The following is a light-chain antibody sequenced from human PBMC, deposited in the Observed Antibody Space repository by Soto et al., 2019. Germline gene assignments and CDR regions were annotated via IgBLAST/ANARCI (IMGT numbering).Light chain of an antibody. Sequence: DIQMTQSPSTLSGSVGDRVTITCRASQTISSWLAWYQQKPGKAPKLLIYAASSLQSGVPSRFSGSGSGTEFTLTISSLQPDDFATYFCQEYYTYPWTFGQGTKVDIK. CDR2: AAS. CDR1: QTISSW. J-gene: IGKJ1*01. V-gene: IGKV1-5*01. CDR3: QEYYTYPWT.